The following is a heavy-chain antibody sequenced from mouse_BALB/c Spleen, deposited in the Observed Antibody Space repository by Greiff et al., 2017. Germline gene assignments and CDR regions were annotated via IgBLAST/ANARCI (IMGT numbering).Heavy chain of an antibody. CDR2: ISSGSSTI. CDR1: GFTFSSFG. CDR3: ARGNYRYLDY. V-gene: IGHV5-17*02. J-gene: IGHJ2*01. Sequence: EVQVVESGGGLVQPGGSRKLSCASSGFTFSSFGMHWVRQAPEKGLEWVAYISSGSSTIYYADTVKGRFTISRDNPKNTLFLQMTSLRSEDTAMYYCARGNYRYLDYWGQGTTLTVSS. D-gene: IGHD2-14*01.